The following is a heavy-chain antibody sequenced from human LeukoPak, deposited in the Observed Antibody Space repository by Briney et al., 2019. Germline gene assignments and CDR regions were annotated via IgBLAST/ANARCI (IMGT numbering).Heavy chain of an antibody. CDR1: GFTFSSYT. V-gene: IGHV3-23*01. J-gene: IGHJ4*02. CDR3: AKDRVGYSYGYYFDY. Sequence: GGSLRLSCAASGFTFSSYTMSWVRQAPGKGLEWVSTITTSDGNTYYADSVKGRFTVSRDNSKNTLYLQMNSLRAEDTAVYYCAKDRVGYSYGYYFDYWGQGTLVTVSS. CDR2: ITTSDGNT. D-gene: IGHD5-18*01.